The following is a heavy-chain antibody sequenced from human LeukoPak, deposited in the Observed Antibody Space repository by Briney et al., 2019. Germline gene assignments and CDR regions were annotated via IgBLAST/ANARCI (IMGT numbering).Heavy chain of an antibody. Sequence: SKTLSLTCAVYGASFSDFYWSRIRQPPGMGLEWIGEIKRSGSTNHHPSLKSRLTISVDTSKNQLSLKLSSVTAADTAVYYCARVRTTVTTFKNYYYGMDVWGQGTTVTVSS. D-gene: IGHD4-17*01. J-gene: IGHJ6*02. CDR3: ARVRTTVTTFKNYYYGMDV. V-gene: IGHV4-34*01. CDR2: IKRSGST. CDR1: GASFSDFY.